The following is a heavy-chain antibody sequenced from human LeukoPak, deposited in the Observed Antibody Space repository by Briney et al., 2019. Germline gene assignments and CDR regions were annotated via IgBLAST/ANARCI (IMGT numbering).Heavy chain of an antibody. J-gene: IGHJ4*02. V-gene: IGHV3-74*01. CDR1: GFTFSNYW. Sequence: GGSLRLSCAASGFTFSNYWMYWFRQAPGKGLVWVSRIKTDGSETGYADSVKGRFTISRDNAKNTLYLQMNSLRAEDTAVYYCSKPLADNGDHWGQGTLVTVSS. D-gene: IGHD1-14*01. CDR2: IKTDGSET. CDR3: SKPLADNGDH.